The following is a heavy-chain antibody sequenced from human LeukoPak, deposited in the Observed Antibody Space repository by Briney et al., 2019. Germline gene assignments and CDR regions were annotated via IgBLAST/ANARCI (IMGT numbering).Heavy chain of an antibody. Sequence: GGSLRLSCAASGFTFSSYSMNWVRQAPGKGLEWVSSISSSSSYIYYADSVKGRFTISRDNAKNSLYLQMNSLRAEDTAVYYCARDPDYYYANHPDYWGQGTLVTVSS. D-gene: IGHD3-10*01. J-gene: IGHJ4*02. CDR1: GFTFSSYS. V-gene: IGHV3-21*01. CDR2: ISSSSSYI. CDR3: ARDPDYYYANHPDY.